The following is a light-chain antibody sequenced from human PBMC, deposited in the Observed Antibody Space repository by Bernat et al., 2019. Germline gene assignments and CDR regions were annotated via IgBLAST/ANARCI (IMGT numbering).Light chain of an antibody. CDR2: DVS. CDR1: SSDVGGYNY. CDR3: SSYTSSSTL. Sequence: QSMLTQPPSVSGSPGQSITISCTGTSSDVGGYNYVSWYQQHPGKAPKLMIYDVSNRPSGVSNRFSGSKSGNTASLTISGLQAEDEADYYCSSYTSSSTLFGGGTKLTVL. V-gene: IGLV2-14*01. J-gene: IGLJ2*01.